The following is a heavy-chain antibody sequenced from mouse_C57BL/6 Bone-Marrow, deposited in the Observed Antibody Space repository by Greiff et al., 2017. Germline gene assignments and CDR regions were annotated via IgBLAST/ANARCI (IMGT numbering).Heavy chain of an antibody. D-gene: IGHD1-1*02. CDR1: GYTFTDYA. V-gene: IGHV1-67*01. CDR2: ISTYYGYA. Sequence: QVQLQQSGPELVRPGVSVKISCKGSGYTFTDYAMHWVNQSHAKRLEWVGVISTYYGYASYKQKFKDKATMPVDKSSSTAYMQLARLTSEDSAVYRWESYYAMDYWGQGTSVTVSA. J-gene: IGHJ4*01. CDR3: ESYYAMDY.